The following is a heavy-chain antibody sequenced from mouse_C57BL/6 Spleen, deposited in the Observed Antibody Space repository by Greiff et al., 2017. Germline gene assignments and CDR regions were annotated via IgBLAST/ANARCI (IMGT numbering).Heavy chain of an antibody. CDR1: GYTFTAYE. Sequence: VQLLQSGAELVRPGASVTLSCKASGYTFTAYEMHWVKQTPVHGLEWIGAIDPATGGTAYNQKFKGKAILTADKSSSTAYMELRSLTSEDSAVYAGTRGVTTVYYYGMDYWGQGTSVTVSS. D-gene: IGHD1-1*01. CDR3: TRGVTTVYYYGMDY. CDR2: IDPATGGT. J-gene: IGHJ4*01. V-gene: IGHV1-15*01.